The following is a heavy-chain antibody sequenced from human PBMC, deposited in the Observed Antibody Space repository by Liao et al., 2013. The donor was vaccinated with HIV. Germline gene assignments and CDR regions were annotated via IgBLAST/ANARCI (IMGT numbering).Heavy chain of an antibody. D-gene: IGHD3-22*01. Sequence: QVQLQESGPGLVKPSQTLSLTCSVSSGSISSGSYYWNWIRQPAGKGLEWVGRIYSRGSTNYNPSFKGRILISIDTSRNQFSLKLNSVTAADTAVYYCARETYYYDFAGYNKVRYFDYWGRGKYLVTVSS. J-gene: IGHJ4*03. CDR3: ARETYYYDFAGYNKVRYFDY. CDR2: IYSRGST. CDR1: SGSISSGSYY. V-gene: IGHV4-61*02.